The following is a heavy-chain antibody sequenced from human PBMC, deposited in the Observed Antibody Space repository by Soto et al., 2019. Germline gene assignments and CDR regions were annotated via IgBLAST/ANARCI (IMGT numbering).Heavy chain of an antibody. V-gene: IGHV1-18*01. J-gene: IGHJ6*02. CDR1: GYFFTSYA. D-gene: IGHD4-4*01. CDR3: ARDGMATVDHYFYGMDV. Sequence: QIHLVQSGGEVKKTGASVRVSCKASGYFFTSYAIGWVRQAPGQGLEWMGWISANDGETYYAPKLQDRLTMTTVTSTSTAYMELRSLRSDDTAVYYCARDGMATVDHYFYGMDVWGQGTTVIVSS. CDR2: ISANDGET.